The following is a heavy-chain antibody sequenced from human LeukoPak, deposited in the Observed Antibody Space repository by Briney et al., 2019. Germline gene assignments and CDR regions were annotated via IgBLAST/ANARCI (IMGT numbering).Heavy chain of an antibody. V-gene: IGHV3-23*01. CDR1: GFTFDDYA. D-gene: IGHD1-26*01. CDR2: ISGSGGST. Sequence: GGSLRLSCAASGFTFDDYAMHWVRQAPGKGLEWVSAISGSGGSTYYADSVKGRFTISRDNSKNTLYLQMNSLRAEDTAVYYCAKDRGIVGATTLFDYWGQGTLVTVSS. J-gene: IGHJ4*02. CDR3: AKDRGIVGATTLFDY.